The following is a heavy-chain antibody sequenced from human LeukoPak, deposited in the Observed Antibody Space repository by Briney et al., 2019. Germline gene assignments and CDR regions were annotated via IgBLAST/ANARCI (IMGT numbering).Heavy chain of an antibody. CDR1: GFTFSSYA. V-gene: IGHV3-23*01. J-gene: IGHJ4*02. CDR3: AKDHYYGSGSYYNFPMGY. Sequence: GGSLRLSCAASGFTFSSYAMSWVRQAPGKGLEWVSAISGSGGSTYYADSVKGRFTISRDNSKNTLYLQMNSLRAEDTAVYYCAKDHYYGSGSYYNFPMGYWGQGTLVTVSS. D-gene: IGHD3-10*01. CDR2: ISGSGGST.